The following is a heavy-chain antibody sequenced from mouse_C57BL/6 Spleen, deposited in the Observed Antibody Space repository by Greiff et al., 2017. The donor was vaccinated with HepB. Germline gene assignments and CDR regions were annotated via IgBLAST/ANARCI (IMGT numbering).Heavy chain of an antibody. J-gene: IGHJ1*03. CDR1: GYTFTDYY. CDR3: ARRGFEYYGSSTRYFDV. D-gene: IGHD1-1*01. CDR2: INPNNGGT. V-gene: IGHV1-26*01. Sequence: EVQLQQSGPELVKPGASVKISCKASGYTFTDYYMNWVKQSHGKSLEWIGDINPNNGGTSYNQKFKGKATLTVDKYSSTAYMELRSLTSEDSAVYYCARRGFEYYGSSTRYFDVWGTGTTVTVSS.